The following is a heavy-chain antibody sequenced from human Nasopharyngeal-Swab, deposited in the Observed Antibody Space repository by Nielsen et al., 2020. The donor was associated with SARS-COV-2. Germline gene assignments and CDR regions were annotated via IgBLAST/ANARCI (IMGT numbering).Heavy chain of an antibody. CDR2: IYYSGST. J-gene: IGHJ3*02. D-gene: IGHD3-3*01. V-gene: IGHV4-31*02. Sequence: WVRQHPGKGLEWIGYIYYSGSTYYNPSLKSRVTISVDTSKNQFSLKLSSVTAADTAVYYCARATRTIFGVVEAFDIWGQGTMVTVSS. CDR3: ARATRTIFGVVEAFDI.